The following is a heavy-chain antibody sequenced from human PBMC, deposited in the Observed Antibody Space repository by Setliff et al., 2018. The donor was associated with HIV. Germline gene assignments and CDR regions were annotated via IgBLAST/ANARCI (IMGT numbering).Heavy chain of an antibody. CDR2: MYHGAST. Sequence: SETLSLTCAVSGYSISSGYYGGWIRQTPGKGLEWIGSMYHGASTYYNPSLKSRVTISVDTSKNQFSLKLTSMTAADTAVYYCAIGYGYGQGCFDHWGQGIRVTVSS. J-gene: IGHJ4*02. V-gene: IGHV4-38-2*01. CDR1: GYSISSGYY. D-gene: IGHD2-2*03. CDR3: AIGYGYGQGCFDH.